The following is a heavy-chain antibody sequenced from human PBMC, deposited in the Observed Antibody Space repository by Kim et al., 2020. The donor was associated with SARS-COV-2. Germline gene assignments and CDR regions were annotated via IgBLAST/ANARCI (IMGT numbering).Heavy chain of an antibody. CDR3: ARACSSTSCYTGFDY. V-gene: IGHV3-21*01. Sequence: DSVKGRFTISRDNAKNSLYLQMNSLRAEDTAVYYCARACSSTSCYTGFDYWGQGTLVTVSS. D-gene: IGHD2-2*02. J-gene: IGHJ4*02.